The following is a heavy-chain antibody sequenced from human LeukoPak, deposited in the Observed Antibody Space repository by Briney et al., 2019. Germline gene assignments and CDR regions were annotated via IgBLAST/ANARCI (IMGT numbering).Heavy chain of an antibody. Sequence: SETLSLTCTVSGVSISSSSYYWGWLRQPPGKGLEWIGSIYYSGSTYHNPSLKSRVTISIDTSKNQFSLKLSSVTAADTAVYYCARVYIATGASPPWFDPWGQGTLVTVSS. CDR1: GVSISSSSYY. V-gene: IGHV4-39*07. J-gene: IGHJ5*02. CDR2: IYYSGST. CDR3: ARVYIATGASPPWFDP. D-gene: IGHD6-13*01.